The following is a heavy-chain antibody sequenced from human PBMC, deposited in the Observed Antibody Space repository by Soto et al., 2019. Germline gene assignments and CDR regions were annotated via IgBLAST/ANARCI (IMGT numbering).Heavy chain of an antibody. Sequence: VVSLRLSCAASGFTFSGYSVNWVRQAPGKGLEWVSYISSSSNSIYYADSVKGRFTISRDNAKNPLHLQMNSLRAEDTAVYSCASPVECSTTSCIRWGQGPLVTVSS. CDR2: ISSSSNSI. J-gene: IGHJ4*02. D-gene: IGHD2-2*01. CDR3: ASPVECSTTSCIR. V-gene: IGHV3-48*01. CDR1: GFTFSGYS.